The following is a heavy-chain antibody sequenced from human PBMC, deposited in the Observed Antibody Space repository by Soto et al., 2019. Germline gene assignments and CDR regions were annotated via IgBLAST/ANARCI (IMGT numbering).Heavy chain of an antibody. CDR2: ISSSGSTI. CDR3: VKFNTTIKRWLQLHYYYGMDV. Sequence: PGGSLRLSCAASGFTFSDYYMSWIRQAPGKGLEWVSYISSSGSTIYYADSVKGRFTISRDNSKNTLYLQMNSLRAEDTAVYYCVKFNTTIKRWLQLHYYYGMDVWGQGTTVTVSS. CDR1: GFTFSDYY. J-gene: IGHJ6*02. V-gene: IGHV3-11*04. D-gene: IGHD5-12*01.